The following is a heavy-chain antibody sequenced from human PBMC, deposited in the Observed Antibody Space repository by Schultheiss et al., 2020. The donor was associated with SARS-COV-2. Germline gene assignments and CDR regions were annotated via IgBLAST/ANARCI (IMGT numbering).Heavy chain of an antibody. CDR2: IYYSGST. J-gene: IGHJ3*02. CDR3: ARGRLPMLFDI. CDR1: GGSISSGGYY. Sequence: SETLSLTCTVSGGSISSGGYYWSWIRQPPGKGLEWIGYIYYSGSTNYNPSLKSRVTISVDTSKNQFSLKLSSVTAADTAVYYCARGRLPMLFDIWGQGTMVTVSS. V-gene: IGHV4-61*08. D-gene: IGHD3-10*02.